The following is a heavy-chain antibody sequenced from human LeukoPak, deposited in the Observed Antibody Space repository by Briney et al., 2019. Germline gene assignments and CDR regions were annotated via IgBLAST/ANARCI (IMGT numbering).Heavy chain of an antibody. D-gene: IGHD3-10*01. J-gene: IGHJ3*02. V-gene: IGHV4-59*06. Sequence: SETLSLTCTVSGGSIISYYWSWIRQHPGKGLEWIGYIYYSGSTYYNPSLKSRVTISVDTSKNQFSLKLSSVTAADTAVYYCARDPIMVRGSEGEDAFDIWGQGTMVTVSS. CDR3: ARDPIMVRGSEGEDAFDI. CDR1: GGSIISYY. CDR2: IYYSGST.